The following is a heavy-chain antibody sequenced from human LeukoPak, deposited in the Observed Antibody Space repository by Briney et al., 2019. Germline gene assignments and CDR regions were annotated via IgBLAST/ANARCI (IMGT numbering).Heavy chain of an antibody. CDR3: ARETYYYDSSGYYPPDY. Sequence: SLRLSCAASGFTFSSYAMSWVRQAPGKGLEWVAVISYDGSNKYYADSVKGRFTISRDNSKNTLYLQMNSLRAEDTAVYYCARETYYYDSSGYYPPDYWGQGTLVTVSS. V-gene: IGHV3-30-3*01. J-gene: IGHJ4*02. D-gene: IGHD3-22*01. CDR1: GFTFSSYA. CDR2: ISYDGSNK.